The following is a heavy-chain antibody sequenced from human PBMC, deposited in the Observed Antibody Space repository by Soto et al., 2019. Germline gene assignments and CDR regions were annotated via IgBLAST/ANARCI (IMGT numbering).Heavy chain of an antibody. J-gene: IGHJ5*02. CDR3: ARALWFGEFNWFDP. V-gene: IGHV4-30-4*01. CDR2: IYYSGST. D-gene: IGHD3-10*01. Sequence: SETLSLTCTVSGGSISSDDYYWSWIRQPPGKGLEWIGYIYYSGSTYYNPSLKSRVTISVDTSKNQFSLKLSSVTAADTAVYYCARALWFGEFNWFDPWGQGTLVTVSS. CDR1: GGSISSDDYY.